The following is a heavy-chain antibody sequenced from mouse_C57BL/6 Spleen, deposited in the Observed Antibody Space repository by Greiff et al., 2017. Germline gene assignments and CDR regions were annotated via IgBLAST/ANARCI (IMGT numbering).Heavy chain of an antibody. Sequence: QVQLKQPGTELVKPGASVKLSCKASGYTFTSYWMHWVKQRPGQGLEWIGYINPSNGGTNYNEKFKSKATLTVDKSSSTAYMQLSSLTSEASAVYYCARVRGYYYGRPDYWGQGTTLTVSA. CDR2: INPSNGGT. J-gene: IGHJ2*01. V-gene: IGHV1-53*01. D-gene: IGHD1-1*01. CDR3: ARVRGYYYGRPDY. CDR1: GYTFTSYW.